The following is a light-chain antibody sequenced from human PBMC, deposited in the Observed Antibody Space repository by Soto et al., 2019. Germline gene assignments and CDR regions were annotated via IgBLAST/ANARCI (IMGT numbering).Light chain of an antibody. Sequence: EIQMTQSPSSRSASVGDRVTMTCRASQSISSYLNWYQQKPGKAPKLLIYAASSLQSGVPSRFSGSGSGTDFTLTISSLQPEDFATYYCPQSYSTPRTFAQGTNVDIK. CDR1: QSISSY. J-gene: IGKJ1*01. CDR3: PQSYSTPRT. V-gene: IGKV1-39*01. CDR2: AAS.